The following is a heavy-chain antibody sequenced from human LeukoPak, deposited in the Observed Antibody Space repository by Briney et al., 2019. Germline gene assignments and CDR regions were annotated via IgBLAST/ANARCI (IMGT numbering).Heavy chain of an antibody. CDR3: ARAVAKWELPGY. CDR2: ISSSSSYI. CDR1: GFTLSSYA. V-gene: IGHV3-21*01. J-gene: IGHJ4*02. D-gene: IGHD1-26*01. Sequence: GGSLRLSCAVSGFTLSSYAMSWVRQAPGKGLEWVSSISSSSSYIYYADSVKGRFTISRDNAKNSLYLQMNSLRAEDTAVYYCARAVAKWELPGYWGQGTLVTVSS.